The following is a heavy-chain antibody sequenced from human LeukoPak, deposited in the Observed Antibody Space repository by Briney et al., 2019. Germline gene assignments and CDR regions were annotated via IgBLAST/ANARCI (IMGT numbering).Heavy chain of an antibody. Sequence: SVKVPCKASGYTFTSYGISWVRQAPGQGLEWMGGIIPIFGTANYAQKFQGRVTITTDESTSTAYMELSSLRSEDTAVYYCARVYWITGTTSDHYYYYMDVWGKGTTVTVSS. D-gene: IGHD1-7*01. CDR2: IIPIFGTA. J-gene: IGHJ6*03. CDR3: ARVYWITGTTSDHYYYYMDV. V-gene: IGHV1-69*05. CDR1: GYTFTSYG.